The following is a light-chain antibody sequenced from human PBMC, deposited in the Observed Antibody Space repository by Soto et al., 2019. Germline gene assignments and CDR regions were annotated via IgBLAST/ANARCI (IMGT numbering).Light chain of an antibody. J-gene: IGKJ4*01. CDR3: QQLNSYPRGIT. CDR1: QGISSY. V-gene: IGKV1-9*01. Sequence: IQFTQSPSSLSASVGDRVTITCRASQGISSYLAWYQQKPGKAPKLLIYAASTLQSGVPSRFSGSGSGTDFTLTISSLQPEDFATYYCQQLNSYPRGITLGGGTKVDFK. CDR2: AAS.